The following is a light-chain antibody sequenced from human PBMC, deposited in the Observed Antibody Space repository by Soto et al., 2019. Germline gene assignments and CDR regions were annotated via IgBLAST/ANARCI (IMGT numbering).Light chain of an antibody. V-gene: IGKV3-11*01. CDR2: DAS. CDR1: QNVHSY. CDR3: QQRSVWPVT. J-gene: IGKJ5*01. Sequence: EIVLTQSPATLSLSPGKRATLSCRASQNVHSYLAWYQQKPGQAPRLLIYDASNRATGIPVRFSGSGSGTDFTLTISSLEPEDFAVYYCQQRSVWPVTFGQGTRLEIK.